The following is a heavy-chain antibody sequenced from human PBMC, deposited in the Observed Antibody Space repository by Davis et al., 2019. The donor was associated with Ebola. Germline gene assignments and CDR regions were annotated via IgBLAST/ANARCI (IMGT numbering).Heavy chain of an antibody. CDR2: TYYSSKWYN. CDR1: GDSVSMNSAA. D-gene: IGHD5-12*01. J-gene: IGHJ4*02. V-gene: IGHV6-1*01. Sequence: HSETLSLTCAISGDSVSMNSAAWIWIRQSPSRGLEWLERTYYSSKWYNESALSVKSRMIISADTAKNQLSLHLKSVTPEDTAVYYCARGWLRSAFDQWGQGTLVTVSS. CDR3: ARGWLRSAFDQ.